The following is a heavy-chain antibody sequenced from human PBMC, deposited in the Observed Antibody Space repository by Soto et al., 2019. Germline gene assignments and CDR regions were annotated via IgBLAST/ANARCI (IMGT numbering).Heavy chain of an antibody. J-gene: IGHJ3*02. CDR2: IRSKAYGGTT. CDR3: TRDGWLQCDDDAFDI. D-gene: IGHD5-12*01. CDR1: GFTFGDYA. V-gene: IGHV3-49*03. Sequence: GGSLRLSCTASGFTFGDYAMSWFRQAPGKGLEWVGFIRSKAYGGTTEYAASVKGRFTISRDDSKSIAYLQMNSLKTEDTAVYYCTRDGWLQCDDDAFDIWGQGTRVTVSS.